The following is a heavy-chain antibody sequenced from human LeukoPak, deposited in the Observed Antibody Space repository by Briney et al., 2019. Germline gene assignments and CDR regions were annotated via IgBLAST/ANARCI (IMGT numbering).Heavy chain of an antibody. CDR1: GGSINSYY. Sequence: PSETLSLTCPVSGGSINSYYWSWIRQPAGKGLEWIGRIYSSVSTNYNPSLKSRVSMSVDTSKNQFSLKLTSVTAADTAVYYCARGGKATVVTMWGQGILVTVSS. D-gene: IGHD4-23*01. CDR3: ARGGKATVVTM. CDR2: IYSSVST. J-gene: IGHJ4*02. V-gene: IGHV4-4*07.